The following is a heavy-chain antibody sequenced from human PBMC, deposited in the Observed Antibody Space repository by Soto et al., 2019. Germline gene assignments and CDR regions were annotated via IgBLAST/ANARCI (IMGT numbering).Heavy chain of an antibody. CDR3: ARALLGYSYGSPYYYGMDV. J-gene: IGHJ6*02. V-gene: IGHV1-2*04. CDR1: GYTFTGYY. D-gene: IGHD5-18*01. CDR2: INPNSGGT. Sequence: QVQLVQSGAEVKKPGASVKVSCKASGYTFTGYYIHWVRQAPGQGLEWMGWINPNSGGTNYAQKFQGWVSMTRDTSISTAYMELSRLRSDDTAVYYCARALLGYSYGSPYYYGMDVWGQGTTVTVSS.